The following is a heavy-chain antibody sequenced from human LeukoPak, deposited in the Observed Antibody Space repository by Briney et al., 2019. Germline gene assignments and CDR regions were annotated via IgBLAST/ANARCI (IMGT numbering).Heavy chain of an antibody. CDR2: INPSGGRT. CDR3: ARDFPEDFWSGYPYYYGMDV. D-gene: IGHD3-3*01. V-gene: IGHV1-46*01. J-gene: IGHJ6*02. Sequence: ASVKVSCKASGYRFTSYDMHWVRQAPGQGLEWMGIINPSGGRTSYAQRFQGRVAMTRDTSTTTVYMEVNSLTSEDTAVYYCARDFPEDFWSGYPYYYGMDVWGQGTTVTVSS. CDR1: GYRFTSYD.